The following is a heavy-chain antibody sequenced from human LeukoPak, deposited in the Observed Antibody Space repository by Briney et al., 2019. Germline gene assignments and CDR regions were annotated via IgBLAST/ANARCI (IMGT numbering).Heavy chain of an antibody. CDR1: GYSFTSYW. D-gene: IGHD6-13*01. CDR2: IYPRDSDT. CDR3: ARAIAAAGAYYFDF. J-gene: IGHJ4*02. Sequence: GESLQISCKGSGYSFTSYWIGWVRQMPGKGLEWMGIIYPRDSDTRYSPSFQGQVTISADKSIFTAYLQWSSLKASDTAMYYCARAIAAAGAYYFDFWGQGTLVTVSS. V-gene: IGHV5-51*01.